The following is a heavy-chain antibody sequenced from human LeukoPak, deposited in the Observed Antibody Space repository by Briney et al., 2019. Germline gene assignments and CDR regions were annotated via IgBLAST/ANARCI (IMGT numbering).Heavy chain of an antibody. V-gene: IGHV3-23*01. CDR3: AKTPQYSSGWGCFDY. J-gene: IGHJ4*02. Sequence: GGSLRLSCAASGFTFSSYSMSWVRQAPGKGLQWVSAISAGGGSTYYADSVKGRFTISRDNSKNTLYLQMNSLRAEDTAVYYCAKTPQYSSGWGCFDYWGQGTLVTVSS. CDR2: ISAGGGST. CDR1: GFTFSSYS. D-gene: IGHD6-19*01.